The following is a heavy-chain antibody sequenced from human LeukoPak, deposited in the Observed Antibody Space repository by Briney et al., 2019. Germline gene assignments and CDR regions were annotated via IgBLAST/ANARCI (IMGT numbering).Heavy chain of an antibody. CDR3: ARHPLTTITHFDY. CDR2: IYYSGFT. D-gene: IGHD4-11*01. Sequence: PSETLSLTCTVSGGSISNYYWSWIRQPPGKGLEWIGYIYYSGFTNYNSALKGRVTISLDTSKNQFSLKLSSVTAADTAVYYCARHPLTTITHFDYWGQGTLVTVSS. V-gene: IGHV4-59*08. J-gene: IGHJ4*02. CDR1: GGSISNYY.